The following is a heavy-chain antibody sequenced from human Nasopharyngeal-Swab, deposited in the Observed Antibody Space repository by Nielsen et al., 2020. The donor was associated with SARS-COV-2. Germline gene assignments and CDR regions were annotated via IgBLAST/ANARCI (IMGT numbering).Heavy chain of an antibody. CDR3: ARARLDYGDYFRFDF. J-gene: IGHJ4*02. CDR1: GFPLTQHA. D-gene: IGHD4-17*01. CDR2: ISGAGGTT. Sequence: GGSLRLSCAVSGFPLTQHAMSWVRQAPGKGLEWVSFISGAGGTTFYSDSVKGRFTISRDNAKNSLFLQMNSLRVEDTAVYYCARARLDYGDYFRFDFWGQGTQVTVSS. V-gene: IGHV3-23*01.